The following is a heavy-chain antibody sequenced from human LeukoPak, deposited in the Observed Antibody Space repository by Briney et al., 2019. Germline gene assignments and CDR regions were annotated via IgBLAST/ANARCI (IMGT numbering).Heavy chain of an antibody. CDR2: IKQDGSER. Sequence: GGSLRLSCAASGFTFNNFWMSWVRQAPGKGLEWVANIKQDGSERYYVDSVKGRFTISRDNAKNSLYLQINSLRAEDTAVYYCARDVESVGALNYWGQGPWSPSPQ. CDR3: ARDVESVGALNY. D-gene: IGHD1-26*01. J-gene: IGHJ4*02. CDR1: GFTFNNFW. V-gene: IGHV3-7*01.